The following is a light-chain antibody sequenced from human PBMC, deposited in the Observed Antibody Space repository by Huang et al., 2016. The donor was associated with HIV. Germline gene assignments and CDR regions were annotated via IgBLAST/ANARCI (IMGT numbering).Light chain of an antibody. CDR1: QGISSY. J-gene: IGKJ4*01. CDR2: AAS. CDR3: QQYYSYPNT. V-gene: IGKV1-8*01. Sequence: AIRITQSPSSLSASTGDRVTITCRASQGISSYLAWYQQKPGKAPKLLIYAASTLQRGVPSRFIGSGSGTDFTLTISCLQSEDFATYYCQQYYSYPNTFGGGTKVEIK.